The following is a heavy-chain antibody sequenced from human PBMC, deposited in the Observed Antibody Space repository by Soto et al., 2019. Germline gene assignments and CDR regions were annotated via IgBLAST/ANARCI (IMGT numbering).Heavy chain of an antibody. CDR3: AKEENYSSGSVY. J-gene: IGHJ4*02. CDR1: GFTFSSYD. D-gene: IGHD6-19*01. CDR2: IGTAGDT. V-gene: IGHV3-13*04. Sequence: PGGSLRLSCSASGFTFSSYDMHWVRQGPGKGLEWVSAIGTAGDTNYAGSVKGRFTISRENAKNSLYLQMNSLRAEDTAVYYCAKEENYSSGSVYWGQGTLVTVSS.